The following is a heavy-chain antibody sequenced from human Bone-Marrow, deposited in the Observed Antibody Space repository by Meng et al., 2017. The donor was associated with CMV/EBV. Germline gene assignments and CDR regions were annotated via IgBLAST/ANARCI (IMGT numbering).Heavy chain of an antibody. CDR3: AKETTDVDSGMDV. CDR2: IYTDGST. D-gene: IGHD4-17*01. J-gene: IGHJ6*02. V-gene: IGHV3-66*02. Sequence: GGSLRLSCAASGFTVNSNYLNWVRQAPGKGLEWVSVIYTDGSTFYADSVKGRFAISRDNSKNTLYLQMNSLRVEDTAVYYCAKETTDVDSGMDVWGQGTTVTVSS. CDR1: GFTVNSNY.